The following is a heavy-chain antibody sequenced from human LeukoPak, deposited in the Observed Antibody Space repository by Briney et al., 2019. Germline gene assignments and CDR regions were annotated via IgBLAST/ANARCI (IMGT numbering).Heavy chain of an antibody. J-gene: IGHJ4*02. D-gene: IGHD3-3*01. CDR3: ARESYDFWSGYLV. Sequence: GGSLRLSCAASGFTFSSYSMNWVRQAPGKGLEWVSSISSSSSYIYYADSVKGRFTISRDNAKNSLYLQMNSLRAEDTAVYYCARESYDFWSGYLVWGQGTLVTVSS. V-gene: IGHV3-21*01. CDR2: ISSSSSYI. CDR1: GFTFSSYS.